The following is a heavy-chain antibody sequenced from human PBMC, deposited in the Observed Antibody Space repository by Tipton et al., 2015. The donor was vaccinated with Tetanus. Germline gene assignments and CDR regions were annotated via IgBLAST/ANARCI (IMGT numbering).Heavy chain of an antibody. CDR1: GGSVRSGDYD. V-gene: IGHV4-61*08. CDR3: VRIQDYWSGYFDF. J-gene: IGHJ4*02. Sequence: TLSLTCTVSGGSVRSGDYDWNWIRQPPGKGLEWIGYVHYSGRTNKSPSLKSRVTLSIDKSKNQFSLRLTSVTAADTAVYYCVRIQDYWSGYFDFWGQGTRVTVSP. D-gene: IGHD3-3*01. CDR2: VHYSGRT.